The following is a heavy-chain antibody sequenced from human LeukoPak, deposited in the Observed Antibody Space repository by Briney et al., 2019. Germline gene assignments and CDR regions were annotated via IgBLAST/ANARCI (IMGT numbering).Heavy chain of an antibody. Sequence: KVSCKASGGTFSSYAISWVRQAPGQGLEWMGRIIPILGIANYAQKFQGRVTITADKSTSTAYMELSSLRSEDTAVYYCARVAHCSSTSCYEDYWGQGTLVTVSS. D-gene: IGHD2-2*01. J-gene: IGHJ4*02. CDR3: ARVAHCSSTSCYEDY. CDR2: IIPILGIA. V-gene: IGHV1-69*04. CDR1: GGTFSSYA.